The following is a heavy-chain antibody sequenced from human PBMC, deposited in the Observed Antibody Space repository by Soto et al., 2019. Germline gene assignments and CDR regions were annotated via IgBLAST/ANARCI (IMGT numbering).Heavy chain of an antibody. CDR2: IVPIYRTA. CDR3: VRDSGAKLSSS. Sequence: QVQLVQSGAEVKKPGASVKVSCKASGGTFSSYRINWVRQAPGQWLEWVGGIVPIYRTADYAQKFQGRVTITADESARTSYMELRSLKSQDTAGYYCVRDSGAKLSSSWGQGTLVTVAS. V-gene: IGHV1-69*01. CDR1: GGTFSSYR. D-gene: IGHD6-13*01. J-gene: IGHJ4*02.